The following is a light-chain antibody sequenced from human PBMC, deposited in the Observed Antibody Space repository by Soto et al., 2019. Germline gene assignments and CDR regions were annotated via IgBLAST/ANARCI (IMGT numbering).Light chain of an antibody. Sequence: DIVLTQSPGTLSLSPGERATLSCRASQSVSSSYLAWYQQKPGQAPRLVIYNASSRATGIPDRFSGSGSGTDFTLTISRLEPEDFAVYYCQQYGSSPITFGQGTRLDIK. CDR1: QSVSSSY. CDR3: QQYGSSPIT. J-gene: IGKJ5*01. V-gene: IGKV3-20*01. CDR2: NAS.